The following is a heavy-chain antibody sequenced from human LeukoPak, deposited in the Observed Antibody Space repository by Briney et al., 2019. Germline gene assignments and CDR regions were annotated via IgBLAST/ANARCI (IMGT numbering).Heavy chain of an antibody. J-gene: IGHJ1*01. CDR1: GGTFSSYA. Sequence: SVKVSCKASGGTFSSYAISWVRQAPGQGLEWMGGIIPIFGTANYAQKFQGRVTITADESTSTAYMELSSLRSEDTAVYYCARSGSSTSSLGLQHWGQGTLVTVSS. CDR3: ARSGSSTSSLGLQH. CDR2: IIPIFGTA. D-gene: IGHD2-2*01. V-gene: IGHV1-69*13.